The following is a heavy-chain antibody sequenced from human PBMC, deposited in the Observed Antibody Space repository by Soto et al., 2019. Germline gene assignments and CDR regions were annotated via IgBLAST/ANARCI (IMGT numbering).Heavy chain of an antibody. CDR1: GVTFSSHS. V-gene: IGHV3-48*01. CDR2: NSSGSSSI. J-gene: IGHJ6*02. D-gene: IGHD6-19*01. CDR3: ARELGFDAVARMDV. Sequence: EVQLVESGGGLVQPGGSLRLSCTASGVTFSSHSMVWVRQAPGKGLEWVSYNSSGSSSIYYADSVKGRFTTSRDNAKNSTYLQMNSLRVEDTGVYYCARELGFDAVARMDVWGQGTTVTVSS.